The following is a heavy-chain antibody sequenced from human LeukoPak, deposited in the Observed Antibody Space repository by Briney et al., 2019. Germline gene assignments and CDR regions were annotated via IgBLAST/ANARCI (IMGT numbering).Heavy chain of an antibody. CDR1: GGTFSSYA. CDR3: ARTVYCSSTSCTKVRFDP. J-gene: IGHJ5*02. CDR2: INPNSGGT. V-gene: IGHV1-2*02. D-gene: IGHD2-2*01. Sequence: ASVKVSCKASGGTFSSYAISWVRQAPGQGLEWMGWINPNSGGTNYAQKFQGRVTMTRDTSISTAYMELSRLRSDDTAVYYCARTVYCSSTSCTKVRFDPWGQGTLVTVSS.